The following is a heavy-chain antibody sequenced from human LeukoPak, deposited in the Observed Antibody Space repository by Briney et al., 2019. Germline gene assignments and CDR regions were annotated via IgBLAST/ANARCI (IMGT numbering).Heavy chain of an antibody. V-gene: IGHV3-11*05. CDR1: GFSLSDYH. CDR2: IHTSSTFT. D-gene: IGHD2-2*01. CDR3: ARDMSAAERAMDV. Sequence: GGSLRLSCAASGFSLSDYHMSWVRQAPGKGLEWISFIHTSSTFTYYADSVKGRFTISRDDAKNSLFLQMNSLRADDTAVYYCARDMSAAERAMDVWGQGTTVTVSS. J-gene: IGHJ6*02.